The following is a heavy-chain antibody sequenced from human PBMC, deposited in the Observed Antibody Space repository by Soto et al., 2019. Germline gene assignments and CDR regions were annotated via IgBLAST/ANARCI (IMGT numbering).Heavy chain of an antibody. CDR2: IYWDDDK. CDR1: GFSLSTSGVG. Sequence: QITLKESGPTLVKPTQTLTLTCTFSGFSLSTSGVGVGWIRQPPGKALEWLALIYWDDDKRYSPSLKSRLTXTXVTSKNQVVLTMTNMDPVDTTPSSCAHSPDGDYWGYWGQGTLVTVSS. V-gene: IGHV2-5*02. D-gene: IGHD4-17*01. CDR3: AHSPDGDYWGY. J-gene: IGHJ4*02.